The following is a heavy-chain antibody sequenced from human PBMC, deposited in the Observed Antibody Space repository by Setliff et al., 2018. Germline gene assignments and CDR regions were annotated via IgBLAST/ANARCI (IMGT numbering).Heavy chain of an antibody. J-gene: IGHJ4*02. Sequence: GGSLRLSCAASGFSFGDYAMHWVRQAPGKGLEWVSSISGSSSNFIYYADSVKGRFTISRDNAKNSLFLQMDNLRAEDTAQYFCARDSSHFIRVLDSWGQGTLVTVSS. V-gene: IGHV3-21*01. CDR3: ARDSSHFIRVLDS. D-gene: IGHD3-10*01. CDR2: ISGSSSNFI. CDR1: GFSFGDYA.